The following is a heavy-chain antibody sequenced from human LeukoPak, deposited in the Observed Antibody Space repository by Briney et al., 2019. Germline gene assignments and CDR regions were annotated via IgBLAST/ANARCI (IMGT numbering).Heavy chain of an antibody. J-gene: IGHJ4*02. Sequence: GGSLRLSCAASGFTFSNAWMSWVRQAPGKGLEWVGRIKSKTDGGTTDYAAPVKGRFTISRDDSRNTLYLQMNSLKIEDTAVYYCASITAAGYLDYWGQGTLVTVSS. V-gene: IGHV3-15*01. CDR3: ASITAAGYLDY. CDR2: IKSKTDGGTT. D-gene: IGHD6-13*01. CDR1: GFTFSNAW.